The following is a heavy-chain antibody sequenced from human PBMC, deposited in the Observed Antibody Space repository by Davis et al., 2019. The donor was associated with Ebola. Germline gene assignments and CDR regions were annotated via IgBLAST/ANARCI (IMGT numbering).Heavy chain of an antibody. CDR1: GGSFSGYY. D-gene: IGHD1-1*01. J-gene: IGHJ6*02. CDR3: ARDAPPTWNYYYGMDV. V-gene: IGHV4-34*01. CDR2: INHSGST. Sequence: SETLSLTFAVYGGSFSGYYWSWIRQPPGKGLEWIGEINHSGSTNYNPSLKSRVTISVDTSKNQFSLKLSSVTAADTAVYYCARDAPPTWNYYYGMDVWGQGTTVTVSS.